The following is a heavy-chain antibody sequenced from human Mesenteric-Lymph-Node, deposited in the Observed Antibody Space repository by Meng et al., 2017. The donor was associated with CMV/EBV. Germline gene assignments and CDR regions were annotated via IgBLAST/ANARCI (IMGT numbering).Heavy chain of an antibody. Sequence: GESLKISCAASGFTFSRYAMHWVRQAPGKGLEWVALISFDGSNKYYADSVKGRFTISRDNSKNTLYLQMNSLRTEDTAVYYCAGPHTPEIDYWGQGTLVTVSS. CDR3: AGPHTPEIDY. CDR1: GFTFSRYA. V-gene: IGHV3-30*04. CDR2: ISFDGSNK. J-gene: IGHJ4*02.